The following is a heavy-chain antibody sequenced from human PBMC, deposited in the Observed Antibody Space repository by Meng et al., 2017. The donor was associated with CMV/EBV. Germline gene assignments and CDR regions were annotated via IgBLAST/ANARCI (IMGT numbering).Heavy chain of an antibody. V-gene: IGHV3-23*01. CDR2: ISGSGGST. J-gene: IGHJ6*02. CDR1: GFTFSNYA. CDR3: ARGQEGRYYYYGMDV. Sequence: GESLKISCAASGFTFSNYAMSWVRQAPGKGLEWVSTISGSGGSTHYADSVKGRFTISRDNSKNTLYLQMNSLRAEDTAVYYCARGQEGRYYYYGMDVWGQGTTVTVSS.